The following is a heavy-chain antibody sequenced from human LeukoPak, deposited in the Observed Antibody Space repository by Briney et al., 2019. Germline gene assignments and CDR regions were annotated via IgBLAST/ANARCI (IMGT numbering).Heavy chain of an antibody. CDR1: GFAFSSHC. CDR3: ARDYVSGSWYCAY. V-gene: IGHV3-21*01. CDR2: ISSSISCI. J-gene: IGHJ4*02. D-gene: IGHD6-13*01. Sequence: GGSVRLSGASSGFAFSSHCMNWVPQAPGKGLECVSSISSSISCIYYAESVKGRFTITRDNAKNSLYLQLNRLRAEDTAVYYCARDYVSGSWYCAYWGQGTLVTVSS.